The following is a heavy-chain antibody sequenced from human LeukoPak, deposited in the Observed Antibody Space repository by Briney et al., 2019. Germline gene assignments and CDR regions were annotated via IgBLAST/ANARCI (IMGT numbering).Heavy chain of an antibody. CDR1: GGTFSSYA. CDR2: IIPIFGTA. Sequence: ASVNVSCKASGGTFSSYAISWVRQAPGQGLEWMGGIIPIFGTANYAQKFQGRVTITADESASTAYMELSSLRSEDTAVYYCARDPPDSSGYAHAFDIWGQGTMVTVSS. D-gene: IGHD3-22*01. CDR3: ARDPPDSSGYAHAFDI. V-gene: IGHV1-69*13. J-gene: IGHJ3*02.